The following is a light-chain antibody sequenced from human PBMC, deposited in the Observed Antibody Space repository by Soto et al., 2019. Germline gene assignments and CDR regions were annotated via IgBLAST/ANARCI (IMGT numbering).Light chain of an antibody. J-gene: IGKJ5*01. CDR1: QSFSNY. CDR3: QQRSNWPLT. CDR2: DAS. Sequence: EIVLTQSPATLSLSPGERATLSCRASQSFSNYLAWYQQKPGQAPRLLIYDASRRATGIPARFSGSGSETDFTLTISSLKPEDYAVYYCQQRSNWPLTLGQGTRLEIK. V-gene: IGKV3-11*01.